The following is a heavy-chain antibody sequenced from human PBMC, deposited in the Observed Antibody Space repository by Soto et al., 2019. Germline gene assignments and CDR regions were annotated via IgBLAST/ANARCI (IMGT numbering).Heavy chain of an antibody. Sequence: PSETLSLTCAVSSGSISSSNWWSWVRQPPGKGLEWIGEIYHSGSTNYNPSLKSRVTISVDKSKSQFSLKLSSVTAADTAVYYCASRGYTVTTGYFDDRGQGTLVTVSS. CDR1: SGSISSSNW. V-gene: IGHV4-4*02. J-gene: IGHJ4*02. CDR2: IYHSGST. D-gene: IGHD4-17*01. CDR3: ASRGYTVTTGYFDD.